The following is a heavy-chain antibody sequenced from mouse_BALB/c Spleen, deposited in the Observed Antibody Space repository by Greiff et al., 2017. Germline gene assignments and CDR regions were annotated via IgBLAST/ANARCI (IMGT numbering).Heavy chain of an antibody. J-gene: IGHJ3*01. CDR2: ISSGGGST. V-gene: IGHV5-12-1*01. Sequence: EVKLVESGGGLVKPGGSLKLSCAASGFAFSSYDMSWVRQTPEKRLEWVAYISSGGGSTYYPDTVKGRFTISRDNAKNTLYLQMISLKSEDTAMYYCARHRGLYYGYGFAYWGQGTLVTVSA. CDR1: GFAFSSYD. CDR3: ARHRGLYYGYGFAY. D-gene: IGHD1-2*01.